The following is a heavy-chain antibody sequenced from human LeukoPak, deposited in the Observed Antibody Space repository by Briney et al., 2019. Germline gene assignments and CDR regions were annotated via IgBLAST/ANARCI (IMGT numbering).Heavy chain of an antibody. V-gene: IGHV4-59*01. CDR1: RGSISSYY. Sequence: PSETLSLTCTVSRGSISSYYWSWIRQPPGKGLEWIGYIYYSGSTNYNPSLKSRVTISVDTSKNQFSLKLSSVTAADTAVYYCARALFVTMDWFDPWGQGTLVTVSS. J-gene: IGHJ5*02. CDR2: IYYSGST. CDR3: ARALFVTMDWFDP. D-gene: IGHD3-10*01.